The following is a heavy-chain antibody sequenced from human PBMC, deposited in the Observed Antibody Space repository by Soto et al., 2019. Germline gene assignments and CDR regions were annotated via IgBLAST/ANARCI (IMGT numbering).Heavy chain of an antibody. CDR1: GFTFSYYW. CDR3: ARGDRGAFDL. V-gene: IGHV3-74*01. D-gene: IGHD1-26*01. J-gene: IGHJ3*01. CDR2: IHSDGSST. Sequence: EVQLVESGGGLVRPGGSLRLSCAASGFTFSYYWMHWVRQAPGKGLVWVSRIHSDGSSTTYADFVKGRFIISRDNARNTVDLQMNRVRVEDTAVYYCARGDRGAFDLWGQWTVVTVSS.